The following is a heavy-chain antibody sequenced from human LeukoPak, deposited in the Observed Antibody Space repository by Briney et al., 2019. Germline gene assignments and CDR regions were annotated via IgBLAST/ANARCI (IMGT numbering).Heavy chain of an antibody. Sequence: GGSLRLSCAASGFTFSSYSMNWVRQAPGKGLEWVSSISSSSSYIYYADSVKGRFTISRDNTKNSLYLQMNSLRAEDTAVYYCARGPAAMVNFDYWGQGTLVTVSS. J-gene: IGHJ4*02. CDR1: GFTFSSYS. CDR2: ISSSSSYI. CDR3: ARGPAAMVNFDY. D-gene: IGHD5-18*01. V-gene: IGHV3-21*01.